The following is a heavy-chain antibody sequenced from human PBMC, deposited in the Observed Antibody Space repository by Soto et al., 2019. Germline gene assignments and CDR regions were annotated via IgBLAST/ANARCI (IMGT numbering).Heavy chain of an antibody. CDR2: IYSGGST. CDR3: ARERRYSYGYRTEY. J-gene: IGHJ4*02. CDR1: GFTVSSNY. Sequence: GGSLRLSCAASGFTVSSNYMSWVSQAPGKGLEWVSVIYSGGSTYNADSVKGRFTISRDNSKNTLYLQMNSLRAEDTAVYYCARERRYSYGYRTEYWGQGTLVTVSS. V-gene: IGHV3-53*01. D-gene: IGHD5-18*01.